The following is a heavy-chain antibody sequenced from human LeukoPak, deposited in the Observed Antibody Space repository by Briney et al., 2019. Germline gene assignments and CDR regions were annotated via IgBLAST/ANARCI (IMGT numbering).Heavy chain of an antibody. CDR2: INPNSGGT. Sequence: ASVKVSCKASGYTFTGYYMHWVRQAPGQGLEWMGWINPNSGGTNYAQKFQGRVTMTRDTSISTAYMELSRPRSDDTAVYYCARGRVPAAMGDYWGQGTLVTVSS. CDR1: GYTFTGYY. CDR3: ARGRVPAAMGDY. J-gene: IGHJ4*02. V-gene: IGHV1-2*02. D-gene: IGHD2-2*01.